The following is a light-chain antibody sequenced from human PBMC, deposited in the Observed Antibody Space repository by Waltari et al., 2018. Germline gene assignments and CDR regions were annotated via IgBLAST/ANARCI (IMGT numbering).Light chain of an antibody. CDR2: VRS. J-gene: IGKJ3*01. Sequence: VTITCRASQGISSYLAWYQQKPGKAPKLLIYVRSTLLNGVPSRFSGSGFGTDFTLTISSLQPEDFATYYCQQVNSYPFTFGPGTTVDIK. V-gene: IGKV1-9*01. CDR3: QQVNSYPFT. CDR1: QGISSY.